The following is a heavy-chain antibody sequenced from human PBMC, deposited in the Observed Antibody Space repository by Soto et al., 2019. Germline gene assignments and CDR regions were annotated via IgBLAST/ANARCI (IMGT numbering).Heavy chain of an antibody. CDR3: ARGIPRRGFDY. CDR1: GGSFSGYY. Sequence: QVQLQQWGAGLLKPSETLSLTCAVYGGSFSGYYWSWIRQPPGKGLEWIGEINHSGSTNYNPSLKRRVTISVDTSKNQFSLKLSSVTAADTAVYYCARGIPRRGFDYWGQGTLVTVSS. CDR2: INHSGST. V-gene: IGHV4-34*01. D-gene: IGHD3-10*01. J-gene: IGHJ4*02.